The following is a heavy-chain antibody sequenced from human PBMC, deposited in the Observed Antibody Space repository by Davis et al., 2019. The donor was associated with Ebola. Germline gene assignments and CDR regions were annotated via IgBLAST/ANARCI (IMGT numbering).Heavy chain of an antibody. CDR3: AKGWDAQKTGY. D-gene: IGHD1-14*01. CDR1: GGSFSGYY. CDR2: IHPSGST. V-gene: IGHV4-34*01. J-gene: IGHJ4*02. Sequence: GSLRLSCAVYGGSFSGYYWSWIRQPPGKGLEWIGEIHPSGSTDYNPSLKGRVTISVDTSKNQFSLKLTSVTAADTALYYCAKGWDAQKTGYWGQGTLVTVSS.